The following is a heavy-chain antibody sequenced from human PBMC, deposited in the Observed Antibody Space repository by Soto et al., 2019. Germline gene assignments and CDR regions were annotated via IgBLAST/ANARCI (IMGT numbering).Heavy chain of an antibody. V-gene: IGHV3-21*01. CDR1: GFTFSIYS. J-gene: IGHJ3*02. CDR2: ISSSSSYI. D-gene: IGHD1-26*01. Sequence: GGSLRLSCAASGFTFSIYSMNWVRHAPGKGLEWVSSISSSSSYIYYADSVKGRFTISRDNAKNSLYLQMNSLRAEDTAVYYCARVMVGATTRAFDIWGQGTMVTVSS. CDR3: ARVMVGATTRAFDI.